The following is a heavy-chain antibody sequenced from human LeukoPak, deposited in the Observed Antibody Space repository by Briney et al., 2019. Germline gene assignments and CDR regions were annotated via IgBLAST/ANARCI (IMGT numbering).Heavy chain of an antibody. D-gene: IGHD3-9*01. CDR2: IIPIFGTA. CDR3: ARLNIRLGYFDGPIDY. CDR1: GGTFSSYA. J-gene: IGHJ4*02. V-gene: IGHV1-69*06. Sequence: SAKVSCKASGGTFSSYAISWVQQAPGQGLEWMGGIIPIFGTANYAQKFQGRVTITADKSTSTAYMELSSLRSEDTAVYYCARLNIRLGYFDGPIDYWGQGTLVTVSS.